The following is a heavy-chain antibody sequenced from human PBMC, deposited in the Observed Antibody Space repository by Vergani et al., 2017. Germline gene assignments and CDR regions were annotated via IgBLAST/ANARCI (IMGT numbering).Heavy chain of an antibody. D-gene: IGHD3-22*01. V-gene: IGHV3-21*01. CDR1: GFTFSSYS. CDR2: ISSSSSYI. J-gene: IGHJ3*02. Sequence: EVQLVESGGGLVKPGGSLRLSCAASGFTFSSYSMNWVRQAPGKGLEWVSSISSSSSYIYYADSVKGRFTISRDNAKNSLYLQMNSLRAEDTAVYYCAKADYDSSGYYFRGAFDIWGQGTMVTVSS. CDR3: AKADYDSSGYYFRGAFDI.